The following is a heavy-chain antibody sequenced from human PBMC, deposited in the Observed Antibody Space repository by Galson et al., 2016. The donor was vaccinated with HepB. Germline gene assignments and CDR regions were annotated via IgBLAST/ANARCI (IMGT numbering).Heavy chain of an antibody. Sequence: SVKVSCKASGGTFSNFGFSWVRQAPGQGLEWLGGIIPNFVTANYAQKFQGRVTITAAETTRTVYMELSSLRSEDTALYYCARSYSYDSGSYATFGTWGQGTLITVSS. CDR1: GGTFSNFG. CDR2: IIPNFVTA. J-gene: IGHJ5*02. V-gene: IGHV1-69*13. CDR3: ARSYSYDSGSYATFGT. D-gene: IGHD3-10*01.